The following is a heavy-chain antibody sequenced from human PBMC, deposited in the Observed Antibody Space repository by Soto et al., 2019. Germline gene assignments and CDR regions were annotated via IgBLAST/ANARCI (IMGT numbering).Heavy chain of an antibody. Sequence: EVQLLESGGGLVQPGGSLRLSCAASGFTFCSYAMSWVRQAPGKGLEWVSAISGSGGSTYYADSVKGRFTISRDNSKNTLYLQMNSLRAEDTAVYYCAKAAPLVTGYYSIYYYYGMDVWGQGTTVTVSS. V-gene: IGHV3-23*01. J-gene: IGHJ6*02. CDR3: AKAAPLVTGYYSIYYYYGMDV. CDR1: GFTFCSYA. D-gene: IGHD3-9*01. CDR2: ISGSGGST.